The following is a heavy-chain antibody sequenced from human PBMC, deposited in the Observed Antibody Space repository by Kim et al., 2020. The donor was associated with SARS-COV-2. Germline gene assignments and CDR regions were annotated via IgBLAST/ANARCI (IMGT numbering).Heavy chain of an antibody. D-gene: IGHD1-26*01. CDR3: ARRDVWDYGMDV. CDR1: GYTFTSYD. V-gene: IGHV1-8*01. Sequence: ASVKVSCKASGYTFTSYDINWVRQATGQGLEWMGWMNPNSGNTGYAQKFQGRVTMTRNTSISTAYMELSSLRSEDTAVYYCARRDVWDYGMDVWGQGTTVTVSS. J-gene: IGHJ6*02. CDR2: MNPNSGNT.